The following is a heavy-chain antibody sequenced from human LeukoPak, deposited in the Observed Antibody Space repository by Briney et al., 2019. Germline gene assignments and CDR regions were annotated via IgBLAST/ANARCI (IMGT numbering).Heavy chain of an antibody. J-gene: IGHJ4*02. D-gene: IGHD5-18*01. V-gene: IGHV4-39*01. Sequence: SETLSLTCTVSGGSISSSTYYWGWIRQPPGKGLEWIGSISYSGSTYYNSSLKSRVTISVDTSKNQFSLKLSSVTAADTAVYYCARHQGGYTYGYSYFDYWGQGTLVTVSS. CDR1: GGSISSSTYY. CDR2: ISYSGST. CDR3: ARHQGGYTYGYSYFDY.